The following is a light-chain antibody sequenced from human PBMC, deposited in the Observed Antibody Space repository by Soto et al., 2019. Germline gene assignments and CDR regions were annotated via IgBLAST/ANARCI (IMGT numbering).Light chain of an antibody. Sequence: DIQMTQSPSTLSASVGDRVTMTCRASQSINNYLAWHQQKPGKAPKVLIYKTSTLESGVPSRFSGSGSGTEFSLTISSLQPDDFATYYCQQYSSYPLTFGGGTKVDIK. V-gene: IGKV1-5*03. CDR3: QQYSSYPLT. J-gene: IGKJ4*01. CDR2: KTS. CDR1: QSINNY.